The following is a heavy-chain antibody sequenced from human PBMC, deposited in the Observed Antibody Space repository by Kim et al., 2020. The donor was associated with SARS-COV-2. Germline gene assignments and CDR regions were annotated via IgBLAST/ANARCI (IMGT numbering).Heavy chain of an antibody. D-gene: IGHD1-7*01. V-gene: IGHV4-39*01. Sequence: SETLSLTCTVSGGSISSSSYYWGWIRQPPGKGLEWIGSIYYSGSTYYNPSLKSRVTISVDTSKNQFSLKLSSVTAADTAVYYCARHYSAKELQWPSRLDPWSQGTLVTVSS. CDR2: IYYSGST. J-gene: IGHJ5*02. CDR1: GGSISSSSYY. CDR3: ARHYSAKELQWPSRLDP.